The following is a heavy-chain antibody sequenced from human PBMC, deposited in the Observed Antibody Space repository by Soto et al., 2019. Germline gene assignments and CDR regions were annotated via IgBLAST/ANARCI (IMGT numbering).Heavy chain of an antibody. Sequence: SETLSLTCTVSGGSIRSYYWSWIRQPPGKGLEWIGYIYYSGSTNYNPSLKSRVTISVDTSKNQLSLKLGFVPAADTAVYYCAGCEDLSYSEYSVGGPTNWGKGTLVTVS. J-gene: IGHJ4*02. CDR2: IYYSGST. D-gene: IGHD6-6*01. V-gene: IGHV4-59*08. CDR1: GGSIRSYY. CDR3: AGCEDLSYSEYSVGGPTN.